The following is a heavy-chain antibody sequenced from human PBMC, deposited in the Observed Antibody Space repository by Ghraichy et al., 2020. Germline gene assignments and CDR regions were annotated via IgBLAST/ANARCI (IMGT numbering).Heavy chain of an antibody. CDR3: ARQVAKSYYGTSANMYYFDY. V-gene: IGHV4-39*01. D-gene: IGHD3-22*01. J-gene: IGHJ4*02. CDR1: GCSISSSSYY. CDR2: IYYTGST. Sequence: LTCTVSGCSISSSSYYWGWIRQPPGKGLEWIESIYYTGSTYYNPSLKSRVTISLDTSKNQFSLKLSSVTAADTAVYYCARQVAKSYYGTSANMYYFDYWGQGTLVTVSS.